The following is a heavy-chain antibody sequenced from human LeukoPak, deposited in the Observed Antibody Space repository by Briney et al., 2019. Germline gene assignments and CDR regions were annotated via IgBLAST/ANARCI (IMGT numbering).Heavy chain of an antibody. V-gene: IGHV3-13*01. CDR2: IGIRGDT. Sequence: PGGSLRLSCAASGFTFIDYDMHWFRQVIGKGLEWVSAIGIRGDTHYSGSVKGRFTISRENAESSLYLQMNSLRAEDTAVYYCANLPTGGRNYPVDYWGQGTLVTVSS. D-gene: IGHD4-11*01. CDR1: GFTFIDYD. J-gene: IGHJ4*02. CDR3: ANLPTGGRNYPVDY.